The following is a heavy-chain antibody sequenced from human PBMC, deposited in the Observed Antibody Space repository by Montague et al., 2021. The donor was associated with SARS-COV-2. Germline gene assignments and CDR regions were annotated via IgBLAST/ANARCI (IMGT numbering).Heavy chain of an antibody. D-gene: IGHD3-3*01. CDR2: IYYGGST. J-gene: IGHJ6*02. V-gene: IGHV4-61*01. CDR1: GGSVSSGSYY. Sequence: SETLSLTCTVSGGSVSSGSYYWSWIRQPPGKGLEWIGYIYYGGSTNYNPSLKSRVTISVDTSKNQFSLKLSSVTAADTAVYYCARDPWHITIFGVVTRYGMDVWGQGTTVTVSS. CDR3: ARDPWHITIFGVVTRYGMDV.